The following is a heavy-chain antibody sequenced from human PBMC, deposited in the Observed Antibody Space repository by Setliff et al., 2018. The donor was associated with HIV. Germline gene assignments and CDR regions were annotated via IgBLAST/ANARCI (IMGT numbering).Heavy chain of an antibody. D-gene: IGHD6-19*01. Sequence: GGSLRLSCAASGFTFSNAWLSWVRQAPGKGLEWVGRIGSKANSYATVYAASVKGRFTISRDDSENTAYLQMNSLKTEDTAVYYCTSGVEQWLIRGYWGQGTLVTVSS. CDR2: IGSKANSYAT. J-gene: IGHJ4*02. CDR3: TSGVEQWLIRGY. V-gene: IGHV3-73*01. CDR1: GFTFSNAW.